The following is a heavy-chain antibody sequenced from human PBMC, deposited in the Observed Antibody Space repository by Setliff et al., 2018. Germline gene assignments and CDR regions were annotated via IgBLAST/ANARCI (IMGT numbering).Heavy chain of an antibody. CDR2: IYYSGST. CDR1: GDSINSGTYY. CDR3: TKGRVGLAARAGY. D-gene: IGHD1-26*01. Sequence: SETLSLTCSVSGDSINSGTYYWSWFRQSAGKGLEWIGYIYYSGSTNYNPSLKSRVTISVDTSKNQFSLQLSSVTSADTAIYYCTKGRVGLAARAGYWSQGTLVTVSS. J-gene: IGHJ4*02. V-gene: IGHV4-61*10.